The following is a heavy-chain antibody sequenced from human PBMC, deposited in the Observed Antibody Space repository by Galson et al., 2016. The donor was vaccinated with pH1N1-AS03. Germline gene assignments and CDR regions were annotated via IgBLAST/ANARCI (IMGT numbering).Heavy chain of an antibody. V-gene: IGHV3-48*03. CDR3: ARRRNPLGFHHYYYMDV. Sequence: SLRLSCAASGFTFSSYEMNWVRQAPGKGLEWVSYISNSRSNIYYADSVKGRFTISRDNAKNSLYLQMNSLRAEDTAVYYCARRRNPLGFHHYYYMDVWGKGTTVTVSS. J-gene: IGHJ6*03. D-gene: IGHD3-10*01. CDR2: ISNSRSNI. CDR1: GFTFSSYE.